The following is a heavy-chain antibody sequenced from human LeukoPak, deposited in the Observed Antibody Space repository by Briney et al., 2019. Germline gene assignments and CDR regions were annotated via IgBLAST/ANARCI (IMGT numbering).Heavy chain of an antibody. CDR2: IYYSGST. D-gene: IGHD6-19*01. V-gene: IGHV4-59*01. CDR1: GGSISSYF. CDR3: ARGAGNFDY. J-gene: IGHJ4*02. Sequence: PSETLSLTCTVSGGSISSYFWSWIRQPSGKGLEWIGYIYYSGSTNYNPSLKSRVTISVDTSKNQFSLRLSSVTAADTAVYYCARGAGNFDYWGQGTLVTVSS.